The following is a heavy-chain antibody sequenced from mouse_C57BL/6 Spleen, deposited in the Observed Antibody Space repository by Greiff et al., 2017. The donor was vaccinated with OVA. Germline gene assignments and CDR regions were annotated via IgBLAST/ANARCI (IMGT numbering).Heavy chain of an antibody. V-gene: IGHV7-3*01. D-gene: IGHD1-1*01. CDR3: ARSTVDYFDY. CDR2: IRNKANGYTT. Sequence: EVKLMESGGGLVQPGGSLSLSCAASGFTFTDYYMSWVRQPPGKALEWLGFIRNKANGYTTEYSASVKGRFTISRDNSQSILYLQMNALRAEDSATYYCARSTVDYFDYWGQGTTLTVSS. CDR1: GFTFTDYY. J-gene: IGHJ2*01.